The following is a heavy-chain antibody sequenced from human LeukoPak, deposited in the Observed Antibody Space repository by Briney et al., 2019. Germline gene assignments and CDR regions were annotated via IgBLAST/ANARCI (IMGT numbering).Heavy chain of an antibody. Sequence: GASVKVSCKASGYTFTSYDINWVRQATGQGLEWMGWMNPNSGNTGYAQKFQGRVTMTRNTSISTAYMELSGLRSDDTAVYYCARDKYYYGSGSYSGYYMDVWGKGTTVTVSS. J-gene: IGHJ6*03. CDR2: MNPNSGNT. CDR3: ARDKYYYGSGSYSGYYMDV. V-gene: IGHV1-8*01. D-gene: IGHD3-10*01. CDR1: GYTFTSYD.